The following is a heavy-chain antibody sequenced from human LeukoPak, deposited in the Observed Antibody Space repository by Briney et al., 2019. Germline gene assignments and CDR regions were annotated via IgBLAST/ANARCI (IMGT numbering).Heavy chain of an antibody. CDR2: IIPIFGIA. CDR1: GGTFSSYA. CDR3: ASPLKIYYDSSGPTRETEFQH. D-gene: IGHD3-22*01. J-gene: IGHJ1*01. Sequence: SVKVSCKASGGTFSSYAISWVRQAPGQGLEWMGRIIPIFGIANYAQKFQGRVTITADKSTSTAYMELSSQRSEDTAVYYCASPLKIYYDSSGPTRETEFQHWGQGTLVTVSS. V-gene: IGHV1-69*04.